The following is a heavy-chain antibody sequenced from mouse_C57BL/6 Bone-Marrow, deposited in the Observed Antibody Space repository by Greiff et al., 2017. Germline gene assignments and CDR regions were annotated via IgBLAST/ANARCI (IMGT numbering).Heavy chain of an antibody. CDR3: ARRDGYPWYFDV. J-gene: IGHJ1*03. CDR1: GYTFTSYW. CDR2: IDPSDSYT. V-gene: IGHV1-50*01. D-gene: IGHD2-3*01. Sequence: QVQLQQPGAELVKPGASVKLSCKASGYTFTSYWMQWVKQRPGQGLEWIGEIDPSDSYTNYYQKFKGKATLTVDTSSSTAYMQLSSLTSEDSAVYYCARRDGYPWYFDVWGTGTTVTVSS.